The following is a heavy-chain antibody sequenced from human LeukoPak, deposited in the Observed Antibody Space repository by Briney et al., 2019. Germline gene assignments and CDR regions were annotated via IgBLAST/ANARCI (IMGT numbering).Heavy chain of an antibody. CDR3: ARVALPDCSSTSCYTGGHYYYYMDV. V-gene: IGHV4-34*01. J-gene: IGHJ6*03. D-gene: IGHD2-2*02. CDR1: GGSFSGYY. CDR2: INHSGST. Sequence: SETLSLTCAVYGGSFSGYYWSRIRQPPGKGLEWIGEINHSGSTNYNPSLKSRVTISVDTSKNQFSLKLGSVTAADTAVYYCARVALPDCSSTSCYTGGHYYYYMDVWGKGTTVTVSS.